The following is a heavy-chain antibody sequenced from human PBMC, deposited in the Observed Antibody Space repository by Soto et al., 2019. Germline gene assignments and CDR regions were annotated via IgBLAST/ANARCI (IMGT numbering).Heavy chain of an antibody. D-gene: IGHD4-17*01. CDR1: GGSISSGGYY. V-gene: IGHV4-31*03. CDR2: IYYSGST. J-gene: IGHJ6*02. CDR3: ARADYGDYLLPNYGMDV. Sequence: SETLSLTCTVSGGSISSGGYYWSWIRQHPGKGLEWIGYIYYSGSTYYNPSLKSRVTISVDTSKNQFSLKLSSVTAADTAVYYCARADYGDYLLPNYGMDVWGQGTTVTVSS.